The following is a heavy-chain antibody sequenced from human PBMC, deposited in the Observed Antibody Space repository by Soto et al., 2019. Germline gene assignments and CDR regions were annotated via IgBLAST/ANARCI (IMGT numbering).Heavy chain of an antibody. CDR3: AREDCYCTTTYCSNLFAP. D-gene: IGHD2-8*01. J-gene: IGHJ5*02. V-gene: IGHV1-18*04. CDR2: SSTNSDYR. CDR1: GYRFTTSR. Sequence: AAVKVTCKASGYRFTTSRITWVRQAPGRGLEWMGSSSTNSDYRNYAEKFQGRVTMTTDASTTTAYMELRSLTSDDTAVYFCAREDCYCTTTYCSNLFAPCGQGCQVTVSA.